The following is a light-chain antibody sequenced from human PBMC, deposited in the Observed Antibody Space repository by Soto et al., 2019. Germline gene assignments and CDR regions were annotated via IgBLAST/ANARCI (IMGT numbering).Light chain of an antibody. Sequence: DIVMTQSPDSLAVSLGERATINCKSSQSVLYSSNNKNYLAWYQQKPGQPPKLLIYWASTRESGVTDRFSGSGSGTDCTHTISSLQAEDVAVYYCQQYYSTPRTFGQGTKVEIK. V-gene: IGKV4-1*01. J-gene: IGKJ1*01. CDR1: QSVLYSSNNKNY. CDR2: WAS. CDR3: QQYYSTPRT.